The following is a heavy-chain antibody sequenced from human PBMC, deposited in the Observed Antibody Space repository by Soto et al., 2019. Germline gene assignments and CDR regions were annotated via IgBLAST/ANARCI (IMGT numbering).Heavy chain of an antibody. CDR2: ISYDGSNK. J-gene: IGHJ6*03. CDR1: GFTFSSYG. V-gene: IGHV3-30*18. Sequence: QVQLVESGGGVVQPGRSLRLSCAASGFTFSSYGMHWVRQAPGKGLEWVAVISYDGSNKYYADSVKGRFTISRDNSKNTLYLQMNSLRAEDTAVYYGAKGAVTYYYYDYMDVWGKGTTVTGSS. CDR3: AKGAVTYYYYDYMDV. D-gene: IGHD4-17*01.